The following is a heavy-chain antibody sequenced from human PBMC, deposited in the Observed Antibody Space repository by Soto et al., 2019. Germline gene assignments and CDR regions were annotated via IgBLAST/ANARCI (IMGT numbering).Heavy chain of an antibody. CDR1: EFTFSNYA. V-gene: IGHV3-23*01. Sequence: PGGSLRLSCAASEFTFSNYAMSWVRQAPGKGLEWVSSISDNGGTTYYADSVKGRFTISRDNSKNTLYLQMNSLRAEDTAVYYCARVMELELRADYYYYGMDVWGQGTTVTVSS. J-gene: IGHJ6*02. CDR3: ARVMELELRADYYYYGMDV. CDR2: ISDNGGTT. D-gene: IGHD1-7*01.